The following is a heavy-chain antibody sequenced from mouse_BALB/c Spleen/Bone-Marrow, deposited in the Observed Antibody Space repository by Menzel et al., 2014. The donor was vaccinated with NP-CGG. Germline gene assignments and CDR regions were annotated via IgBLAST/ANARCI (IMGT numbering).Heavy chain of an antibody. CDR3: VRWEITTVMDN. V-gene: IGHV1-87*01. CDR1: GYTFTTYW. CDR2: IYPGDGDA. D-gene: IGHD2-4*01. Sequence: VQLQQSGAALARPGASVTLSCKXSGYTFTTYWMQWVKQRPGQGLECIGAIYPGDGDARYTQKFKGKASFTADKSSSTAYMQLSSLASEDXXXXYXVRWEITTVMDNWGQGTXXXVXS. J-gene: IGHJ4*01.